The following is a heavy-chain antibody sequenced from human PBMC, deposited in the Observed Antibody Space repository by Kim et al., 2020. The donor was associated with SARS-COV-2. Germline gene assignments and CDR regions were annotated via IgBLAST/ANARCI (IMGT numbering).Heavy chain of an antibody. Sequence: SETLSLTCAVYGGSFSGYYWSWIRQPPGKGLEWIGEINHSGSTNYNPSLKSRVTISVDTSKNQFSLKLSSVTAADTAVYYCARGLPITIFGVVNLGMDVWGQGTTVTVSS. D-gene: IGHD3-3*01. CDR1: GGSFSGYY. CDR3: ARGLPITIFGVVNLGMDV. V-gene: IGHV4-34*01. CDR2: INHSGST. J-gene: IGHJ6*02.